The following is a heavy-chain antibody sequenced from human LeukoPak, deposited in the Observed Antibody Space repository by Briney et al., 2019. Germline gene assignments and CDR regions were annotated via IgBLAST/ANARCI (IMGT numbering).Heavy chain of an antibody. CDR1: RYNFNSLW. J-gene: IGHJ4*02. D-gene: IGHD2-21*01. V-gene: IGHV5-51*01. CDR3: ARLGYCGDTFCKDVDY. Sequence: GESLKISCKTSRYNFNSLWIDLGRQMPGKGLEWMGIIYPGDSETRYSPSFQGQVTFSADKSINTAYLQWSSLKPSDTAMYYCARLGYCGDTFCKDVDYWGQGTLVTVSS. CDR2: IYPGDSET.